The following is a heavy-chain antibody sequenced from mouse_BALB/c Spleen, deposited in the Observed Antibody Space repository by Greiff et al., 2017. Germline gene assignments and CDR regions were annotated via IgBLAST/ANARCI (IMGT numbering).Heavy chain of an antibody. CDR3: ASRRAYYGSSYWYFDV. J-gene: IGHJ1*01. Sequence: EVKLQESGPELEKPGASVKISCKASGYSFTGYNMNWVKQSNGKSLEWIGNIDPYYGGTSYNQKFKGKATLTVDKSSSTAYMQLKSLTSEDSAVYYCASRRAYYGSSYWYFDVWGAGTTVTVSS. V-gene: IGHV1-39*01. CDR2: IDPYYGGT. D-gene: IGHD1-1*01. CDR1: GYSFTGYN.